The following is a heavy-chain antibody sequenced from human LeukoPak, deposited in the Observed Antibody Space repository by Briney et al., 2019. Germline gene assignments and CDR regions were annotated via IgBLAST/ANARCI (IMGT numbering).Heavy chain of an antibody. D-gene: IGHD5-18*01. V-gene: IGHV1-46*01. CDR1: GYTFTGYY. Sequence: ASVNVSCMDSGYTFTGYYMHWVRQAPRQGLEWMGIINPSGGSTSFAQKFQGRVTMTRDTSTSTVYMELSSLRSEDTAVYYCARAPWGYSYGSAPPDYWGQGTLVTVSS. CDR2: INPSGGST. J-gene: IGHJ4*02. CDR3: ARAPWGYSYGSAPPDY.